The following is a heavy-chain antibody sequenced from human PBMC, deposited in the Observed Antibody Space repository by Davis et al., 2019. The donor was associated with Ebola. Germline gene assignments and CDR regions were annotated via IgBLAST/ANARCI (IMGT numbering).Heavy chain of an antibody. D-gene: IGHD3-16*02. CDR3: ARGDDYVWGSYRANFDY. J-gene: IGHJ4*02. CDR1: GGTFSSYT. V-gene: IGHV1-69*02. CDR2: IIPILGIA. Sequence: SVKVSCKASGGTFSSYTISWVRQAPGQGLEWMGRIIPILGIANYAQKFQGRVTITADKSTSTAYMELSSLRSEDTAVYYCARGDDYVWGSYRANFDYWGQGTLVTVSS.